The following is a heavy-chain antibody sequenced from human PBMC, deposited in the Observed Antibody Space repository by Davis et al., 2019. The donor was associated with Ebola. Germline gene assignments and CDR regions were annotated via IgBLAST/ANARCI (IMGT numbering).Heavy chain of an antibody. CDR1: GDSMSDYY. D-gene: IGHD6-25*01. Sequence: SETLSLTCTVSGDSMSDYYYNWIRQPPGRGLEWIGNIYYSGTTNLNPSLKSRVIIAVDTSKNQFSLKLSSVTAADTAVYYCARDFSGWAGCYMDVWGKGTTVTVSS. CDR2: IYYSGTT. V-gene: IGHV4-59*12. CDR3: ARDFSGWAGCYMDV. J-gene: IGHJ6*03.